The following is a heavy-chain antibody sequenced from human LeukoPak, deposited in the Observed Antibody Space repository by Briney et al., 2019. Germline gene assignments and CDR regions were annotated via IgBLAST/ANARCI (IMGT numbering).Heavy chain of an antibody. CDR2: IYYTGST. J-gene: IGHJ5*02. V-gene: IGHV4-30-2*01. CDR3: ARSQNWFDP. Sequence: PSETLSLTCTVSGGSISSGGYYWSWIRQPPGKGLEWIGYIYYTGSTYYNPSLKSRVTISVDRSTNQFSLKLSSVTAADTVVYYCARSQNWFDPWGQGTLVTVSS. CDR1: GGSISSGGYY.